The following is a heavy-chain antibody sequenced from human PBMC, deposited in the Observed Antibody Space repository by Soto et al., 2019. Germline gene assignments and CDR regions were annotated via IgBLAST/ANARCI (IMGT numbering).Heavy chain of an antibody. CDR3: ARTLSGHNVDS. CDR2: MNPNSGNT. V-gene: IGHV1-8*02. J-gene: IGHJ4*02. D-gene: IGHD1-1*01. Sequence: AAVKVSCNAAGYTFTSYGIGWVRQATGKGPEWMGWMNPNSGNTRYAQKFQGRVTMTRNTSISTAYMELSRLRSEDTAVHYCARTLSGHNVDSWGQGTLVTVSS. CDR1: GYTFTSYG.